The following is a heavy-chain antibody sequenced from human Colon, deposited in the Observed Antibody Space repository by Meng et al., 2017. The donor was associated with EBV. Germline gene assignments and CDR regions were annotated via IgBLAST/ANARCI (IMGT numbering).Heavy chain of an antibody. CDR1: GGSISTSGYY. V-gene: IGHV4-39*01. D-gene: IGHD5-24*01. CDR2: IGHSGFT. J-gene: IGHJ4*02. Sequence: QSQLQESGPGLVKPSEXLSLTCCXSGGSISTSGYYWVWIRQPPWKGLEWIGSIGHSGFTYYTPSLKSRVAVSLDTSKSQFSLRLNSVTAADTAVYYCARVGGLDGYRLGGDDWGQGALVTVSS. CDR3: ARVGGLDGYRLGGDD.